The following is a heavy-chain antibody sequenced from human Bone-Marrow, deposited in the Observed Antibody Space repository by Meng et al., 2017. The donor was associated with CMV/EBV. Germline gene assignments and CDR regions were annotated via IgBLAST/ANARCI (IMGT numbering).Heavy chain of an antibody. V-gene: IGHV4-34*01. CDR2: INHSGST. D-gene: IGHD3-3*01. CDR1: GGSFSGYY. CDR3: ARGKSALRGLLRFLEWWFDP. Sequence: SETLSLTCAVYGGSFSGYYWSWIRQPPGKGLEWIGEINHSGSTNYNSSLKSRVTISVDTSKNQFSLKLSSVTAADTAVYYCARGKSALRGLLRFLEWWFDPWGQGPLVTVYS. J-gene: IGHJ5*02.